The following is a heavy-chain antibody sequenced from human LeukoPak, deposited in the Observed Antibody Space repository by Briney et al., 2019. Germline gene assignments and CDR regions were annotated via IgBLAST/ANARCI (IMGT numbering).Heavy chain of an antibody. V-gene: IGHV4-59*08. CDR1: GGSISSYY. J-gene: IGHJ5*02. D-gene: IGHD4-17*01. CDR3: ARGVTTVTMFWFDP. Sequence: SETLSLTCTVSGGSISSYYWSWIRQPPGKGLEWIGYIYYSGSTNYNPSLKSRVTISVDTSKNQFSLKLSSVTAADTAVYYCARGVTTVTMFWFDPWGQGTLVTVSS. CDR2: IYYSGST.